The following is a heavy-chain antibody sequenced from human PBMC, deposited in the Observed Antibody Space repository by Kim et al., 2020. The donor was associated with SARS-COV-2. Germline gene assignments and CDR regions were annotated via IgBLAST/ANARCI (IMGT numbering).Heavy chain of an antibody. V-gene: IGHV3-49*03. Sequence: GGSLRLSCTASGFTFGDYAMSWFRQAPGKGLEWVGFIRSKAYGGTTEYAASVKGRFTISRDDSKSIAYLQMNSLKTEDTAVYYCTRAEDGSNYGPTGPDFDYWGQGTLVTVSS. CDR2: IRSKAYGGTT. J-gene: IGHJ4*02. CDR1: GFTFGDYA. CDR3: TRAEDGSNYGPTGPDFDY. D-gene: IGHD4-4*01.